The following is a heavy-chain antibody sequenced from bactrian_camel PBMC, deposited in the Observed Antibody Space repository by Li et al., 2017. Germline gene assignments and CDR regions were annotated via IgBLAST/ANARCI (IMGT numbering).Heavy chain of an antibody. Sequence: HVQLVESGGGSVQAGGSLTLSCAAGRYTYKRNCMGWFRQRPGKDRVGVASLDRDGNTSYLDSVKGRFTVSRDNAKNTVYLQMDNLESEDTALHYCATNTVTDGVAEFSYWGRGPRSPSP. D-gene: IGHD6*01. V-gene: IGHV3S53*01. J-gene: IGHJ4*01. CDR2: LDRDGNT. CDR3: ATNTVTDGVAEFSY. CDR1: RYTYKRNC.